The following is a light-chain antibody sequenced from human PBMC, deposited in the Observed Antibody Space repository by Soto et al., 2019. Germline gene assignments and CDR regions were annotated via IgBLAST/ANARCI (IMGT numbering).Light chain of an antibody. V-gene: IGLV2-14*01. CDR3: SSYTSSSTL. CDR1: SSDVGGYNY. J-gene: IGLJ1*01. CDR2: AVT. Sequence: QSALTQPASVSGSPGQSITISCTGTSSDVGGYNYVSWYQQHPGKAPKLMISAVTDRPSGVSSRCSGSKSGNTAALTISGLQAEDEADYYCSSYTSSSTLFGTGTKLTVL.